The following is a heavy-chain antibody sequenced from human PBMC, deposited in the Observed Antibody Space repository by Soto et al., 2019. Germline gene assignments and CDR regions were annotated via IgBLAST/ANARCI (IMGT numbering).Heavy chain of an antibody. CDR2: INSDGSST. V-gene: IGHV3-74*01. CDR3: AREVVTTSYLYYYYGMDV. Sequence: EVQLVESGGGLVQPGGSLRLSCAASGFTFSSYWMHWVRQAPGKGLVWVSRINSDGSSTSYADSVKGRFTISRDNAKNTLYLQMNSLRADDTAVYYSAREVVTTSYLYYYYGMDVWGQGTTVTVSS. CDR1: GFTFSSYW. D-gene: IGHD2-21*02. J-gene: IGHJ6*02.